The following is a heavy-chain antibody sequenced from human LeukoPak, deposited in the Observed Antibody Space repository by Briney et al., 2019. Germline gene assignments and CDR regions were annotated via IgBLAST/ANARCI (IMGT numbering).Heavy chain of an antibody. D-gene: IGHD3-22*01. Sequence: PSQTLSLTCTVSGGSISSDYWSWVRQPPGKGLEWIGYIYYSGSTNYNPSLKSRVTISVDTSKNQFSLKLSSVTAADTAVYYCARITMIGNWFDPWGQGTLVTVSS. V-gene: IGHV4-59*01. CDR3: ARITMIGNWFDP. CDR1: GGSISSDY. J-gene: IGHJ5*02. CDR2: IYYSGST.